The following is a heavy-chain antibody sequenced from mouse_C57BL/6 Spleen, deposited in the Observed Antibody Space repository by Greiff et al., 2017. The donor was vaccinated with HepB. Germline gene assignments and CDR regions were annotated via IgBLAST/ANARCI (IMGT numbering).Heavy chain of an antibody. V-gene: IGHV5-9-1*02. CDR2: ISSGGDYI. CDR3: TRDDGYYFFAY. J-gene: IGHJ3*01. D-gene: IGHD2-3*01. Sequence: EVQRVESGEGLVKPGGSLKLSCAASGFTFSSYAMSWVRQTPEKRLEWVAYISSGGDYIYYADTVKGRFTISRDNARNTLYLQMSSLKSEDTAMYYCTRDDGYYFFAYWGQGTLVTVSA. CDR1: GFTFSSYA.